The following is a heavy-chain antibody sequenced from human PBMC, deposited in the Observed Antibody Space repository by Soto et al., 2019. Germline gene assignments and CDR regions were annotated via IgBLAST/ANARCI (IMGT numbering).Heavy chain of an antibody. CDR3: AKVRTSLGFSHFYYGMDV. V-gene: IGHV3-23*01. CDR2: ITSTVGRA. CDR1: GFTFTTYA. D-gene: IGHD1-7*01. Sequence: EVQLLESGGELVQPGESLRLSCVASGFTFTTYALAWVRQAPGKGLDWVSTITSTVGRAYYADSVEGPFTISRDSSENTLYLYMNDLRSEDTAVYYCAKVRTSLGFSHFYYGMDVWGQGTSVIVSS. J-gene: IGHJ6*02.